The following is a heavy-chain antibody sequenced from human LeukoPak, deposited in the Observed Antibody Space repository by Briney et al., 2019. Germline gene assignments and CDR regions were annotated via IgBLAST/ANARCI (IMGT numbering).Heavy chain of an antibody. CDR3: ARGWGYFDY. D-gene: IGHD7-27*01. V-gene: IGHV4-59*01. J-gene: IGHJ4*02. CDR1: GGSISNYY. CDR2: IYYSGST. Sequence: SETLSLTCTVSGGSISNYYWTWIRQPPGKGLEWIGYIYYSGSTNYSPSLKSRVTISVDTSNNQFSLKLTSVTAADTAVYYCARGWGYFDYWGQGTLVTASS.